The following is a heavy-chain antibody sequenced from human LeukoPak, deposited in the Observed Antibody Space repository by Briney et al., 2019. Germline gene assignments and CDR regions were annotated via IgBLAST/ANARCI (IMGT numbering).Heavy chain of an antibody. CDR1: GFTVSSNY. CDR2: IKQDGSEK. Sequence: GGSLRLSCAASGFTVSSNYMSWVRQAPGKGLEWVANIKQDGSEKYYVDSVKGRFTISRDNAKNSLYLQMNSLRAEDTAVYYCARGDSSSSGVDYWGQGTLVTVSS. J-gene: IGHJ4*02. D-gene: IGHD6-6*01. CDR3: ARGDSSSSGVDY. V-gene: IGHV3-7*03.